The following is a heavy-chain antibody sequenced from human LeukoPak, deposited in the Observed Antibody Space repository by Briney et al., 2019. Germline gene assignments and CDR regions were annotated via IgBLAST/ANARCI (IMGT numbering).Heavy chain of an antibody. V-gene: IGHV4-39*07. D-gene: IGHD6-13*01. Sequence: SETLSLTCTVSGGSISSSSYYWGWIRQPPGKGLEWIGSIYYSGSTYYNPSLKSRVTISVDTSKNQFSLKLSSVTAADTAVYYCARGRAAGTGDDYWGQGTLVTVSS. CDR3: ARGRAAGTGDDY. CDR1: GGSISSSSYY. J-gene: IGHJ4*02. CDR2: IYYSGST.